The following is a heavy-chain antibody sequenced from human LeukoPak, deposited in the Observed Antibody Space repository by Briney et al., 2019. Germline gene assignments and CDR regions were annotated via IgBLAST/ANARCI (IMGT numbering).Heavy chain of an antibody. V-gene: IGHV3-23*01. CDR1: GFTFSNYA. CDR3: AKCGDYDIVTGYYDSDY. Sequence: GASLRLSCAASGFTFSNYAMSWVRQAPGKGLEWVSAIFGSGGSTYYADSVKGRFTISRDNPKNTLYLQMNSLRAEDTAVYYCAKCGDYDIVTGYYDSDYWGQGTLVTVSS. CDR2: IFGSGGST. J-gene: IGHJ4*02. D-gene: IGHD3-9*01.